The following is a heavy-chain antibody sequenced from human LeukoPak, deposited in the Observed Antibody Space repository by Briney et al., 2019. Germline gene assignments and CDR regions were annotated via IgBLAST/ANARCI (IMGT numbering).Heavy chain of an antibody. Sequence: GGSLRLSCVASGFPFSSYWMTWVRQAPGKGLEWVSAISGSGGSTYYADSVKGRFTISRDNSKNTLYLQMNSLRAEDTAVYYCAKKVDILTGPSDYWGQGTLVTVSS. CDR1: GFPFSSYW. CDR3: AKKVDILTGPSDY. D-gene: IGHD3-9*01. J-gene: IGHJ4*02. CDR2: ISGSGGST. V-gene: IGHV3-23*01.